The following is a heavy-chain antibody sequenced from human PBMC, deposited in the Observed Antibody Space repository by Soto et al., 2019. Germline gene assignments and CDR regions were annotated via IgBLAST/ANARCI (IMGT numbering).Heavy chain of an antibody. D-gene: IGHD1-26*01. Sequence: PGESLKISCKGSGHSFVTHWIGWVRQMPGKGLEWMGIIYPGDSETKYSPSFQGQVTISADTSINTAYLELSSLKYDDTATYYCARGVVGAVAPSFDPWGQGTLVTVSS. V-gene: IGHV5-51*01. CDR1: GHSFVTHW. CDR2: IYPGDSET. J-gene: IGHJ5*02. CDR3: ARGVVGAVAPSFDP.